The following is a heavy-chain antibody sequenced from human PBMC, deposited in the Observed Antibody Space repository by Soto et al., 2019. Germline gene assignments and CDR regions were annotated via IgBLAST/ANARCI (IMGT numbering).Heavy chain of an antibody. J-gene: IGHJ5*02. V-gene: IGHV3-11*01. CDR3: ARYYYDSSGYYDHNWFDP. D-gene: IGHD3-22*01. Sequence: SLRLSCAASGFTFSDYYMSWIRRAPGKGLEWVSYISSSGSTIYYADSVKGRFTISRDNAKNSLYLQMNSLRAEDTAVYYCARYYYDSSGYYDHNWFDPWGQGTLVTVSS. CDR1: GFTFSDYY. CDR2: ISSSGSTI.